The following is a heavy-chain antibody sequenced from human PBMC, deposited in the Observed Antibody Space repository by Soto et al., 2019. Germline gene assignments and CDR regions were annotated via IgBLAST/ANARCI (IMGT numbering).Heavy chain of an antibody. CDR1: VGSISSGGYS. CDR2: IYQSGST. V-gene: IGHV4-30-2*01. D-gene: IGHD4-4*01. J-gene: IGHJ6*02. CDR3: ATQSYSNSGAYYYYAMDV. Sequence: LSLTFAVSVGSISSGGYSWSWIRQPPGKVLEWIGYIYQSGSTYYNPSLKSRVTISVDRSRNQFSLKLSSVTAADTAVYFCATQSYSNSGAYYYYAMDVWGQGTTVTVSS.